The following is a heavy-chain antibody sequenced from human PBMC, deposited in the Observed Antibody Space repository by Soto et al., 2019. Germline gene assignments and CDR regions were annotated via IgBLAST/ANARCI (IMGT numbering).Heavy chain of an antibody. CDR3: ERIMAVGGTCYDY. CDR2: MRQDGGEI. D-gene: IGHD6-19*01. Sequence: EVQLVESGGGLVQPGGSLRLSCAASGFTFNTYWMSWVRQAPGKGLEWVANMRQDGGEIYYVDSVSCRFTISRDNAKNSPYLQMHSLRAEDTAVYYCERIMAVGGTCYDYWGQGTLVTVSS. CDR1: GFTFNTYW. V-gene: IGHV3-7*03. J-gene: IGHJ4*02.